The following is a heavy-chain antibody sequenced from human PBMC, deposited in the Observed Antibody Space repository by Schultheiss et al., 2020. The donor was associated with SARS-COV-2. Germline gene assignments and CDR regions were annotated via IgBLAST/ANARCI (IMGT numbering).Heavy chain of an antibody. CDR3: ARDRPGSGSYGYGMDV. Sequence: SETLSLTCTVSGGSISSSSYYWGWIRQPPGKGLEWIGSIYYSGSTYYNPSLKSRVTISLDTSKNQLSLKLSFVTAADTAVYYCARDRPGSGSYGYGMDVWGQGTTVTVSS. V-gene: IGHV4-39*07. D-gene: IGHD3-10*01. J-gene: IGHJ6*02. CDR1: GGSISSSSYY. CDR2: IYYSGST.